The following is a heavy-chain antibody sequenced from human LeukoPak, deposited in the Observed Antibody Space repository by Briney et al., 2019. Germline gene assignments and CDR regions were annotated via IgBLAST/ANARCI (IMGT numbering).Heavy chain of an antibody. J-gene: IGHJ4*02. Sequence: ASVKVSCKASGGTFSSYAISWVRQAPGQGLEWMGGIIPIFGTANYAQKFQGRVTITTDESTSTAYMELSSLRSEDTAVYYCARGGPTTGTFFDYWGQGTLVTVSS. D-gene: IGHD1-1*01. V-gene: IGHV1-69*05. CDR3: ARGGPTTGTFFDY. CDR2: IIPIFGTA. CDR1: GGTFSSYA.